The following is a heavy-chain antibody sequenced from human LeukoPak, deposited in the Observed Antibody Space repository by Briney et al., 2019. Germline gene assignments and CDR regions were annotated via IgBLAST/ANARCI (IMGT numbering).Heavy chain of an antibody. D-gene: IGHD4-23*01. J-gene: IGHJ3*01. V-gene: IGHV4-34*01. CDR3: SRFRDSTPVATDAFDV. Sequence: SETLSLTCAVYGGSFSGYYWSWIRQPPGKGLEWIGEINHSGSTNYNPSLKSRVTISVDTSKNQFSLQLNSVTPEDTAVYYCSRFRDSTPVATDAFDVWGQGTRVTVAS. CDR2: INHSGST. CDR1: GGSFSGYY.